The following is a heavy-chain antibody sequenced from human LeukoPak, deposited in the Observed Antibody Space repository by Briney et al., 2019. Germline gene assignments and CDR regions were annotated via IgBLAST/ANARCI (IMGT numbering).Heavy chain of an antibody. CDR1: GLTLSGYW. V-gene: IGHV3-74*01. Sequence: GGSLRLSCAASGLTLSGYWMYWVRQAPGKGLVWVSRINGDASSTSYADSVKGRFTISRDNAKSTLHLQMNSLRVEDTAVYYCARARGNTYGYFEYWGQGTLVTVSS. J-gene: IGHJ4*02. D-gene: IGHD5-18*01. CDR3: ARARGNTYGYFEY. CDR2: INGDASST.